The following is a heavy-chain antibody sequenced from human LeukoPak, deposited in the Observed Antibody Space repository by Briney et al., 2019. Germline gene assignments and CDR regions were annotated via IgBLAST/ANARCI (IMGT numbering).Heavy chain of an antibody. CDR2: IRNKAYGGTT. CDR1: GFTFGDYA. Sequence: GGPLRLSCTASGFTFGDYAMSWFRQAPGKGLEWVGFIRNKAYGGTTEYAASLKGRFTISRDDSKSIAYLQMNSLKTEDTAVYYCTRFYITVAGTPFDYWGQGTLVTVSS. V-gene: IGHV3-49*03. J-gene: IGHJ4*02. D-gene: IGHD6-19*01. CDR3: TRFYITVAGTPFDY.